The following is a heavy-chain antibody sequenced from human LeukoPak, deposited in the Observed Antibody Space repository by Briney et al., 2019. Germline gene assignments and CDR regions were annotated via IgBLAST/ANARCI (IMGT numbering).Heavy chain of an antibody. CDR3: TRDLLIPPRGIVVVTDIDY. V-gene: IGHV3-49*03. D-gene: IGHD3-22*01. Sequence: PGGSLRLSCTTSGFTFGAYAMSWFRQAPGKGLEWVGFIRSKAYGGTTEYAASVKGRFTISRDDSKSIAYLQMNSLKTEDTAVYYCTRDLLIPPRGIVVVTDIDYWGQGTLVTVSS. J-gene: IGHJ4*02. CDR2: IRSKAYGGTT. CDR1: GFTFGAYA.